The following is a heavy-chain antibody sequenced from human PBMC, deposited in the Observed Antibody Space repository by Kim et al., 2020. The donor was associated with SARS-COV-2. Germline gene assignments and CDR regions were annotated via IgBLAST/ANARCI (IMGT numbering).Heavy chain of an antibody. Sequence: GRSLRLSCAASGFTFSSYAMSWVRQAPGRGLEWVSAITAGSGGTYYADSVKGRFTISRDNSKNTLYLQMNSLRAEDTAIYYCAKESTSSYSMNWLDPWGQGTLVTVSS. J-gene: IGHJ5*02. CDR2: ITAGSGGT. V-gene: IGHV3-23*01. CDR1: GFTFSSYA. CDR3: AKESTSSYSMNWLDP. D-gene: IGHD2-2*01.